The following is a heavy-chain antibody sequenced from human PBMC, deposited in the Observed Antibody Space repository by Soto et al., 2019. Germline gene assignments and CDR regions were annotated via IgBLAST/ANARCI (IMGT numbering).Heavy chain of an antibody. Sequence: GASVKVSCKASGYTFTGYYMHWVRQAPGQGLEWMGWINPNSGGTNYAQKFQGWVTMTRDTSISTAYMELSRLRSDDTAVYYCARSPSGWNDGRLGRYYMDVWGKGTTVTVSS. J-gene: IGHJ6*03. V-gene: IGHV1-2*04. CDR3: ARSPSGWNDGRLGRYYMDV. CDR2: INPNSGGT. D-gene: IGHD1-1*01. CDR1: GYTFTGYY.